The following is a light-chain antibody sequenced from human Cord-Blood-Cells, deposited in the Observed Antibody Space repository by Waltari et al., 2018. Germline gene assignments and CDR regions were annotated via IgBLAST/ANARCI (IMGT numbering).Light chain of an antibody. Sequence: QSPLTQPASASGSPGQSITISCTGTSSDVGGYNYVSWYQQHPGKAPKLMIYEVSNRPSGVSNRFSGSKSGNTASLTISGLQAEDEADYYCSSYTSSSTLVVFGGGTKLTVL. CDR3: SSYTSSSTLVV. V-gene: IGLV2-14*01. J-gene: IGLJ2*01. CDR1: SSDVGGYNY. CDR2: EVS.